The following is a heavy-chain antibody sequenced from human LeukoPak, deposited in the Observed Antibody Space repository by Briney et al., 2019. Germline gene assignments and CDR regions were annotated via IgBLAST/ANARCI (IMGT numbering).Heavy chain of an antibody. J-gene: IGHJ5*02. CDR3: AREGSLGSMRFGELVASVKWFDP. D-gene: IGHD3-10*01. Sequence: ASVKVSCKASGYTFTGYYMHWVRQAPGQGLEWMGWINPNSGGTNYAQKFQGRVTMTRDTSISTAYMELSRLRSDDTAVYYCAREGSLGSMRFGELVASVKWFDPWGQGTLVTVSS. V-gene: IGHV1-2*02. CDR1: GYTFTGYY. CDR2: INPNSGGT.